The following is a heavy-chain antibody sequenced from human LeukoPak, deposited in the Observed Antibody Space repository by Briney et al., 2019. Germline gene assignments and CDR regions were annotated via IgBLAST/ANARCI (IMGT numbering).Heavy chain of an antibody. Sequence: PGGSLRLSCAASGFTFNDYSINWVRRAPGKGLEWVASISGGSSYIYYADSLKGRFTISRDNAKMSVYLQMNSLRAEDTAVYYCARMGVATGADFDVWGQGTMVTVSS. CDR1: GFTFNDYS. D-gene: IGHD5-12*01. CDR3: ARMGVATGADFDV. CDR2: ISGGSSYI. V-gene: IGHV3-21*01. J-gene: IGHJ3*01.